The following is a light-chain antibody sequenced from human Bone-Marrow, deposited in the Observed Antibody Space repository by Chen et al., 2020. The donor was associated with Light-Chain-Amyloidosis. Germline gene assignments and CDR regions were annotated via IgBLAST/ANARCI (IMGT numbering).Light chain of an antibody. CDR1: NIGSTR. J-gene: IGLJ3*02. V-gene: IGLV3-21*02. CDR2: DDS. CDR3: QVWDRSSDRPV. Sequence: SYVLTQPFSVSVAPGQKATIACGGNNIGSTRVHWYQQTPGQAPLLVVYDDSARPSGIPERLAGSNSGNTATLTISRVEAGDEADYYCQVWDRSSDRPVFGGGTKLTVL.